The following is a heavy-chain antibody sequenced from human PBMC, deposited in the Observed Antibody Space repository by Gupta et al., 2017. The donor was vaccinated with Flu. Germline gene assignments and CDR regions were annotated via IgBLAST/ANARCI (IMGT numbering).Heavy chain of an antibody. J-gene: IGHJ2*01. CDR1: GYSFTSFW. CDR2: IDPRSSYT. D-gene: IGHD4-17*01. CDR3: ASTSYYGGNSGWYFDL. Sequence: EEQLVQSGAEVKKPGESLRISCEGSGYSFTSFWLSWVRQMPGEGLEWMGRIDPRSSYTIYSPSFEGLVTISTDKSINTAYLQWSSLKASDTAIYYCASTSYYGGNSGWYFDLWGRGTLVTVSS. V-gene: IGHV5-10-1*01.